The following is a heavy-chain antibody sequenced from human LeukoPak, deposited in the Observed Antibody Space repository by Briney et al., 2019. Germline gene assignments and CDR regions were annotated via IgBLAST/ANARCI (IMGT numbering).Heavy chain of an antibody. CDR1: GFTFSSYE. V-gene: IGHV3-48*03. CDR2: ISISASTI. Sequence: GGSLRLSCAASGFTFSSYEMNWVRQAPGKGLEWVSYISISASTIYNADSVKGRFTISRDNAKNSLYLQMNSLRADDTAVYYCTRGTAAAPLDYWGQGTLVTVSS. CDR3: TRGTAAAPLDY. D-gene: IGHD6-13*01. J-gene: IGHJ4*02.